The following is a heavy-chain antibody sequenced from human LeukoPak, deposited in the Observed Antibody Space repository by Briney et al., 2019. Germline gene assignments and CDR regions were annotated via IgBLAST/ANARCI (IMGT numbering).Heavy chain of an antibody. CDR1: GYTFTSYG. CDR3: ARGAYTMVRGVIIRPLDY. D-gene: IGHD3-10*01. J-gene: IGHJ4*02. V-gene: IGHV1-18*01. CDR2: ISAYNGNT. Sequence: ASVKVSCKASGYTFTSYGISWVRQAPGQGLEWMGWISAYNGNTNYAQKLQGRVTMTTDTSTSTAYMELRSLRSDDTAVYYCARGAYTMVRGVIIRPLDYWGQGTLVTVSS.